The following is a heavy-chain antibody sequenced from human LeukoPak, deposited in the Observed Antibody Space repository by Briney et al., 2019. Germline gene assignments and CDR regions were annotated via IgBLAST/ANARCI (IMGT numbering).Heavy chain of an antibody. J-gene: IGHJ4*02. Sequence: GGSLRLSCAASGLTFSSYWMSWVRQAPGKGPEWVANIKPDGSGKYYVDSVKGRFTISRDNAEHSLFLHMNSLRAEDTAVYSCGRCAVAAAGDYWGRGTLVTVSS. CDR1: GLTFSSYW. CDR3: GRCAVAAAGDY. CDR2: IKPDGSGK. V-gene: IGHV3-7*01. D-gene: IGHD6-13*01.